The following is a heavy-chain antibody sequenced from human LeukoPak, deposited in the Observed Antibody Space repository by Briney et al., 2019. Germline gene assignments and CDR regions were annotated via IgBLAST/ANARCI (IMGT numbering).Heavy chain of an antibody. J-gene: IGHJ3*02. Sequence: TSETLSLTCAVSGYSISSGYYWGWIRQPPGKGLEWIGSIYQSGSTYYNPSLKSRVTISADTSKNQFSLKLSSVTAADTAVYYCARLLSGTDAFDIRGQGTMVTVSS. V-gene: IGHV4-38-2*01. D-gene: IGHD1-26*01. CDR3: ARLLSGTDAFDI. CDR1: GYSISSGYY. CDR2: IYQSGST.